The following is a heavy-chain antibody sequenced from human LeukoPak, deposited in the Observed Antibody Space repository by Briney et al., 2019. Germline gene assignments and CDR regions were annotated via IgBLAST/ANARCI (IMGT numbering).Heavy chain of an antibody. J-gene: IGHJ4*02. V-gene: IGHV3-7*01. D-gene: IGHD3-10*01. CDR1: GFTFSTYW. CDR2: IKEDGSAT. Sequence: GGSLRLSCAASGFTFSTYWMTWVRQAPGKGPEWVANIKEDGSATYYADSVKGRFTISRDDSKNTLYLQMNSLRAEDTAVYYCARDRGVRSDTYYCGSGSRIDYWGQGTLVTVSS. CDR3: ARDRGVRSDTYYCGSGSRIDY.